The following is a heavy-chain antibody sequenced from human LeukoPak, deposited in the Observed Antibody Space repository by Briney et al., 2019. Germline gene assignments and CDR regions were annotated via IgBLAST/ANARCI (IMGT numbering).Heavy chain of an antibody. CDR1: GFTFSSYG. CDR2: ISYDGSNK. J-gene: IGHJ4*02. Sequence: GGSLRLSWAASGFTFSSYGMHWVRQAPDKGLEWVAVISYDGSNKYYADSVKGRFTISRDNSKNTLYLQMNSLRAEDTAVYYCAKEGAVAHPTPLDYWGQGTLVTVSS. V-gene: IGHV3-30*18. CDR3: AKEGAVAHPTPLDY. D-gene: IGHD6-19*01.